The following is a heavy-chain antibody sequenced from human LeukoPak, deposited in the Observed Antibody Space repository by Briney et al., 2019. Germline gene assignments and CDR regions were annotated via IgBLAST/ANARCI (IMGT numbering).Heavy chain of an antibody. CDR2: IIPIFGTA. CDR3: ATQAEWELLLLYY. D-gene: IGHD1-26*01. CDR1: GGTFSSYA. Sequence: SVKVSCKASGGTFSSYAISWVRQAPGQGLEWMGGIIPIFGTANYAQKFQGRVTITADESTSTAYMELSSLRSEDTAVYYCATQAEWELLLLYYWGQGTLVTVSS. J-gene: IGHJ4*02. V-gene: IGHV1-69*13.